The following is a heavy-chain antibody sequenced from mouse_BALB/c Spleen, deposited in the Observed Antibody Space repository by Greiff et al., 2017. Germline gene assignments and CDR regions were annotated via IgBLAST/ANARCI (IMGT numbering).Heavy chain of an antibody. CDR1: GFTFSSYG. D-gene: IGHD4-1*01. J-gene: IGHJ2*01. CDR2: ISSGGSYT. Sequence: DVKLVESGGDLVKPGGSLKLSCAASGFTFSSYGMSWVRQTPDKRLEWVATISSGGSYTYYPASVKGRFTISSDNAKNTLYLQMSSLKSEDTAMYYCARERTENCDYWGQGTTLTVSS. V-gene: IGHV5-6*02. CDR3: ARERTENCDY.